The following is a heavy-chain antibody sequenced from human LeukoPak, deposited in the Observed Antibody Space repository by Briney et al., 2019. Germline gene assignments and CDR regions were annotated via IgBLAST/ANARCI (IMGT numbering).Heavy chain of an antibody. CDR1: GFTFSSYS. CDR2: ITSDSSTI. Sequence: GSLRLSCAASGFTFSSYSMKWVRQAPGKGLEWVSYITSDSSTIYYADSVKGRFTISRDNAKNSLYLQMNSLRDEDTAVYYCARDLGSGTHIDYWGQGTLVTVSS. CDR3: ARDLGSGTHIDY. D-gene: IGHD3-10*01. V-gene: IGHV3-48*02. J-gene: IGHJ4*02.